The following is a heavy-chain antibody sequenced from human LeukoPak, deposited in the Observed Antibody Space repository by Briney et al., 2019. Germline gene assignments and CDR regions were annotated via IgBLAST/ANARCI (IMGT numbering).Heavy chain of an antibody. CDR3: ARSGSFYYFDY. Sequence: SETLSLTCTVSGGSISSYYWSWIRQPPGKGLEWIGYIYYSGSTNYNPSLKSRVTISVDTSENQFSLKLSSVTAADTAVYYCARSGSFYYFDYWGQGTLVTVSS. J-gene: IGHJ4*02. D-gene: IGHD1-26*01. CDR2: IYYSGST. V-gene: IGHV4-59*01. CDR1: GGSISSYY.